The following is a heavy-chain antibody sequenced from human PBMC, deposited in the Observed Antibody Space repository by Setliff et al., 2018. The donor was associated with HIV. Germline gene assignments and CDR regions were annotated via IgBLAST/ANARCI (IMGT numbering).Heavy chain of an antibody. V-gene: IGHV4-59*06. CDR3: VRERRRSPLSYGLDV. J-gene: IGHJ6*02. CDR2: IYYNGRT. CDR1: GGSISTYY. Sequence: PSETLSLTCTVSGGSISTYYWSWIRQPPGKGLEWIGHIYYNGRTLFNPALGTRLNMSVDTSENQFSLHLNSVTAADTAVYYCVRERRRSPLSYGLDVWGQGTTVTVSS.